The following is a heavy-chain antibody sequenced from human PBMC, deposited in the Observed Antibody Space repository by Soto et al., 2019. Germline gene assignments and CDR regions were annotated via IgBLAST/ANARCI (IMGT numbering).Heavy chain of an antibody. CDR1: GGSITSSSHF. J-gene: IGHJ5*02. CDR2: IYFTGNT. V-gene: IGHV4-39*01. CDR3: AGQTFTIAAASYGRSNWFDP. Sequence: SETLSLTCSASGGSITSSSHFWGWVRQPPGKGLEWIGTIYFTGNTYYTPSLKSRLTMSIDTSKNEFSLRLNSVTAADTAVYYCAGQTFTIAAASYGRSNWFDPWGPGTLVTAPQ. D-gene: IGHD6-25*01.